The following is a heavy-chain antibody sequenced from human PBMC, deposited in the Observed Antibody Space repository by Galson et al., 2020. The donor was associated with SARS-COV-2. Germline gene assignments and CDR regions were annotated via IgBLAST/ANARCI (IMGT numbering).Heavy chain of an antibody. CDR1: GYSVSTTNY. Sequence: SQTLSLTCTVSGYSVSTTNYWGWVRQPPGRGLEWIGSVYPSGTTYYNPSLKSRVTISVDTSKNQFSLGLDSVTAADTALYYCARQGVNMIVLVTVPGWYVDLWGRGTLDTVSA. CDR2: VYPSGTT. D-gene: IGHD3-22*01. V-gene: IGHV4-38-2*02. J-gene: IGHJ2*01. CDR3: ARQGVNMIVLVTVPGWYVDL.